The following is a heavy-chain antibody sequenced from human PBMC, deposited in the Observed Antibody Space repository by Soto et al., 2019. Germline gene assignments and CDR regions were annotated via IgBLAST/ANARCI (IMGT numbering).Heavy chain of an antibody. J-gene: IGHJ4*02. CDR3: ARQSRSYAYFEW. V-gene: IGHV5-51*01. CDR2: IYPVDSDT. Sequence: PGESLKISCKGSGYSFSNYWIGWVRQTPGKGLEWMGIIYPVDSDTRYSPSFQGQVTISVDKSISTVYLQWSSLKASDSAMYYCARQSRSYAYFEWWGQGTQVTVSS. D-gene: IGHD3-16*01. CDR1: GYSFSNYW.